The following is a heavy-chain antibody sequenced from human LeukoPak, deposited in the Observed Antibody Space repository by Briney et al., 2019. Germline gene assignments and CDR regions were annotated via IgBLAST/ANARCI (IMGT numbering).Heavy chain of an antibody. CDR1: RFTLSSYW. J-gene: IGHJ4*02. CDR3: TKVSSSDQSYFHY. V-gene: IGHV3-74*01. CDR2: TNSDGCYT. Sequence: GGCLRLSCVASRFTLSSYWMNWVGQAPGKGGGWVIYTNSDGCYTDYPDSVKGRFIISRDNPKNTLYLPMNTPKAEDTAFYYCTKVSSSDQSYFHYGRQGTLVAVS. D-gene: IGHD6-13*01.